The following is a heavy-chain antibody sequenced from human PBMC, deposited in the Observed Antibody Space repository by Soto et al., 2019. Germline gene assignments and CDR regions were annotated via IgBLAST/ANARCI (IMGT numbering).Heavy chain of an antibody. V-gene: IGHV4-39*01. Sequence: CCVSGGSISSSGYYWAWIRQPPGTGLEWLGHSFYTGSTYYIRTLKRRVTISEDTSRSQSSLKVGSVTASYTAVYYCARLSSLYGGPYYFDYWGQGTMFMVSS. D-gene: IGHD4-17*01. CDR3: ARLSSLYGGPYYFDY. J-gene: IGHJ4*02. CDR2: SFYTGST. CDR1: GGSISSSGYY.